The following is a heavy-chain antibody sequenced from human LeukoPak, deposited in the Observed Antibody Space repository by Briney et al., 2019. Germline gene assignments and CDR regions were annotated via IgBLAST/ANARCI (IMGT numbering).Heavy chain of an antibody. CDR1: GYTFTGYY. J-gene: IGHJ6*02. CDR2: INPNSGGT. CDR3: SRDYDFWSAPGMDV. Sequence: GASVKVSCKASGYTFTGYYMHWVRQAPGQGLGWMGWINPNSGGTNYAQKFQGRVTMTRDTSISTAYMELSRLRSDDTAVYYCSRDYDFWSAPGMDVGGQGPTVTVSS. V-gene: IGHV1-2*02. D-gene: IGHD3-3*01.